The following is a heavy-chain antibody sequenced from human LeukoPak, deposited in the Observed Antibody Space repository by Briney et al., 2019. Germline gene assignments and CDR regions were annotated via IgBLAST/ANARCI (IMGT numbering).Heavy chain of an antibody. J-gene: IGHJ4*02. Sequence: GGSLRLSCAVSGFTVRSNYMSWVRQAPGKGLEWVSVIYTGGSTYSADSVKGRFTISRDNSKSTLFLQMNSLRAEDTALYYCASATEDLSYFDYWGQGTLVTVSS. V-gene: IGHV3-53*01. CDR1: GFTVRSNY. CDR3: ASATEDLSYFDY. CDR2: IYTGGST.